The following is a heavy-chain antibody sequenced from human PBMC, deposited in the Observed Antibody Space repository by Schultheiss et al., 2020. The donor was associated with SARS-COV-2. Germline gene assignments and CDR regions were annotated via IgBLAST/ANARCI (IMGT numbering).Heavy chain of an antibody. J-gene: IGHJ3*02. CDR3: ARVFCSGSSCYVAFDI. D-gene: IGHD2-15*01. Sequence: GESLKISCAASGFTFSSYSMNWVRQAPGKGLEWVSAISGSGGSTYYADSVKGRFTISRDNSKNTLFLQMNSLRAEDTAVYYCARVFCSGSSCYVAFDIWGQGTTVTVSS. CDR1: GFTFSSYS. CDR2: ISGSGGST. V-gene: IGHV3-23*01.